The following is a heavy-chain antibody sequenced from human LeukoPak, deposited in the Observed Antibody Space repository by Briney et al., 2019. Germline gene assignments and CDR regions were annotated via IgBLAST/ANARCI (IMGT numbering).Heavy chain of an antibody. D-gene: IGHD4-17*01. CDR3: SRGLPDDYGDHGGYCYYTDV. CDR1: GGSNSSGCYY. CDR2: IYTSGST. J-gene: IGHJ6*03. Sequence: SETLSLTCTVSGGSNSSGCYYWSWIRQPAGKGLEWIGRIYTSGSTNYNPSLKSRVTISVDTSKNQFSLKLSSVTAADTAVYYCSRGLPDDYGDHGGYCYYTDVWGKGTTVTVSS. V-gene: IGHV4-61*02.